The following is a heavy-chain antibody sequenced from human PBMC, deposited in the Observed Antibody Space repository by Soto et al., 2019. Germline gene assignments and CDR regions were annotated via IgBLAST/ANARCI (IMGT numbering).Heavy chain of an antibody. CDR2: IDPSDSYT. V-gene: IGHV5-10-1*01. Sequence: LKISCEGSGYSFTTYWITWVRQMPGKGLEWMGSIDPSDSYTNYSPSFQGHVTISADKSISTAYLQWSSLKASDTAMYFCARCLGYDSNDNAWFDPWGQGTLVTVSS. CDR1: GYSFTTYW. CDR3: ARCLGYDSNDNAWFDP. J-gene: IGHJ5*02. D-gene: IGHD3-22*01.